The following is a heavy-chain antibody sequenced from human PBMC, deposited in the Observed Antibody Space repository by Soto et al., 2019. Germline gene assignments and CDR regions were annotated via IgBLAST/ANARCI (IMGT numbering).Heavy chain of an antibody. V-gene: IGHV4-31*03. J-gene: IGHJ4*02. Sequence: PSETLSLTCTVSGGSISSGGFYWSWIRQHPGKGLEWIGYIYYSGSTYYNPSLKSRVTISVDTSKNQFSLKLSSVTAADTAVYYSARETWDSGYSYGKGFDYWGQGTLVTVSS. D-gene: IGHD5-18*01. CDR2: IYYSGST. CDR1: GGSISSGGFY. CDR3: ARETWDSGYSYGKGFDY.